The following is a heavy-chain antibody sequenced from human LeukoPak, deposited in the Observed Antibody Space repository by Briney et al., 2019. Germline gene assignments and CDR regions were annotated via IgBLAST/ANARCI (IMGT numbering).Heavy chain of an antibody. CDR2: IRYDGSNK. CDR1: GFTFSNYG. Sequence: GGSLRLSCAASGFTFSNYGMHWVRQAPGKGLEWVTFIRYDGSNKFYADSVKGRFTISRDNSKNTMLLQMYSLRPEDTALYYCAKDMGSCWYRANFYYWGGGTLVTVSS. J-gene: IGHJ4*02. D-gene: IGHD6-19*01. CDR3: AKDMGSCWYRANFYY. V-gene: IGHV3-30*02.